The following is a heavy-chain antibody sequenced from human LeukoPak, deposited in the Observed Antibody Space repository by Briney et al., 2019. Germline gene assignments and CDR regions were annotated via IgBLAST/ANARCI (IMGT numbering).Heavy chain of an antibody. CDR2: INPSGST. J-gene: IGHJ4*02. CDR1: GGSFSGYY. CDR3: ARGQGRDGYNGILEY. D-gene: IGHD5-24*01. Sequence: SETLSLTCAVCGGSFSGYYWTWIRQPPGKGLEWIGEINPSGSTNYNPSLKSRVTISVDTSKNQFSLKLSSVTAADTAVFYCARGQGRDGYNGILEYWGQGALVTVSS. V-gene: IGHV4-34*01.